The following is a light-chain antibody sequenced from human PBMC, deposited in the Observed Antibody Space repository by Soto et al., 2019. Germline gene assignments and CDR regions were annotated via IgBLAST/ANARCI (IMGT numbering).Light chain of an antibody. CDR3: QQYYSTPWT. CDR1: QSVLYSSNNKNY. V-gene: IGKV4-1*01. CDR2: WAS. Sequence: DIVMTQSPDSLAVSLGERATINCKSSQSVLYSSNNKNYLAWYQQKPGQPPKLLIYWASTRESGVPDRFSGSGSGTDFTLTIRSLQAEDVAVYYCQQYYSTPWTFGQGTKVVIK. J-gene: IGKJ1*01.